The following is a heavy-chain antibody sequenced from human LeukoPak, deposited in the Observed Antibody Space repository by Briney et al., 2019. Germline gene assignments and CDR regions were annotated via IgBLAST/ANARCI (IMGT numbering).Heavy chain of an antibody. J-gene: IGHJ4*02. CDR1: GFTFSSYG. V-gene: IGHV3-30*02. CDR3: ARDSDSWYFDY. Sequence: GGSLRLSCAASGFTFSSYGMHWVRQAPGKGLEWVAFIRNDGSNKYYADSVKGRFTISRDNSKNTLYLQMNSLRAEDTAVYYCARDSDSWYFDYWGQGTLVTVSS. D-gene: IGHD6-13*01. CDR2: IRNDGSNK.